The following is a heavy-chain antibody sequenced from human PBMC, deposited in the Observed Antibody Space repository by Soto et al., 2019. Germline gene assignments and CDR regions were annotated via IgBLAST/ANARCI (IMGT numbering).Heavy chain of an antibody. CDR3: AKGWHYYDASSGAFDI. J-gene: IGHJ3*02. D-gene: IGHD3-22*01. CDR1: GFTPSNYD. V-gene: IGHV3-30*18. CDR2: ISYDGSNE. Sequence: QVQMVESGGGVVQPGRSLRLSCAASGFTPSNYDMHWVRQAPGKGLEWVAFISYDGSNEHYADSVKGRFTIYRDNSKNTLYLQMNSLRPEDTAVYHCAKGWHYYDASSGAFDILGQGTAVTVSS.